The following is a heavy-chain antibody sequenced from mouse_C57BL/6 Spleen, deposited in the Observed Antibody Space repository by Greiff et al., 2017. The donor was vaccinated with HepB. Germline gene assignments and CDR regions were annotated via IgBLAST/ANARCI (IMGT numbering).Heavy chain of an antibody. V-gene: IGHV14-4*01. CDR2: IDPENGDT. D-gene: IGHD2-5*01. CDR1: GFNIKDDY. J-gene: IGHJ3*01. Sequence: EVQLQQSGAELVRPGASVKLSCTASGFNIKDDYMHWVKQRPEQGLEWIGWIDPENGDTEYASKFQGKATITADTSSNTAYLQLSSLTSEDTAVYYCTPYSNSLAYWGQGTLVTVSA. CDR3: TPYSNSLAY.